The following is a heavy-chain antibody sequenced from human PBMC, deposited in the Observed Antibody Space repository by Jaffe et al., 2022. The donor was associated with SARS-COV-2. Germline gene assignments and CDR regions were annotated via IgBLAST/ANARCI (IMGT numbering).Heavy chain of an antibody. Sequence: QVQLQESGPGLVKPSQTLSLTCTVSGGSISSGGYYWSWIRQHPGKGLEWIGYIYYSGSTYYNPSLKSRVTISVDTSKNQFSLKLSSVTAADTAVYYCARAHYDYVWGSYRYSATAFDIWGQGTMVTVSS. CDR2: IYYSGST. CDR3: ARAHYDYVWGSYRYSATAFDI. J-gene: IGHJ3*02. CDR1: GGSISSGGYY. V-gene: IGHV4-31*03. D-gene: IGHD3-16*02.